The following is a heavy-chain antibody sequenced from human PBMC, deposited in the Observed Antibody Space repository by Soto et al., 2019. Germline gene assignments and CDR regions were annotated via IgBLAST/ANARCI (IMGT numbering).Heavy chain of an antibody. CDR1: GGSSSSDDYY. CDR3: ARAQAVAGTFCIDY. CDR2: IFYSAST. J-gene: IGHJ4*02. V-gene: IGHV4-31*11. D-gene: IGHD6-19*01. Sequence: PSEPLSLTCAVSGGSSSSDDYYWIWIRHHPGKGLEWIGYIFYSASTYYNPSLKSRVSISVDTSRNHFSLKLNSVTAADTAVYYCARAQAVAGTFCIDYWGRGTLVTVSS.